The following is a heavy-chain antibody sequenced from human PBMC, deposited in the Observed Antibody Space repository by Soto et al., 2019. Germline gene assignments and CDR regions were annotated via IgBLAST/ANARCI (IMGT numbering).Heavy chain of an antibody. J-gene: IGHJ4*02. CDR1: GGSISSGGYY. V-gene: IGHV4-31*03. CDR3: ARTGERWILGYYFDY. Sequence: QVQLQESGPGLVKPSQTLSLTCTVSGGSISSGGYYWSWIRQHPGKGLEWIGYIYYSGSTYYNPSLKSRVTISVDTSKNQFTLKLSSVTAADTAVYYCARTGERWILGYYFDYWGQGTLVTVSS. CDR2: IYYSGST. D-gene: IGHD2-2*03.